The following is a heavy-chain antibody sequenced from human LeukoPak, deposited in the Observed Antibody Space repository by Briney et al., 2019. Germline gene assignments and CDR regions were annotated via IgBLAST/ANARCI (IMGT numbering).Heavy chain of an antibody. CDR1: GGSFSGHY. V-gene: IGHV4-34*01. D-gene: IGHD2-21*01. J-gene: IGHJ4*02. CDR2: IDHSGNT. CDR3: ARRRGRFLIYCGTECYSGYDQ. Sequence: SETLSLTCAVSGGSFSGHYWGWIRQSPGKGPEWIAEIDHSGNTNFNPSLKGRVTISVDTSKTQFSLRLTSVTAADTAMYYCARRRGRFLIYCGTECYSGYDQWGQGTLVAVAS.